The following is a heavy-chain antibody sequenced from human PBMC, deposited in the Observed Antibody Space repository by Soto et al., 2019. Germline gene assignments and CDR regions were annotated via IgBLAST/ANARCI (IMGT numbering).Heavy chain of an antibody. V-gene: IGHV4-31*03. CDR3: ARVSFGVAPIDY. D-gene: IGHD5-12*01. J-gene: IGHJ4*02. CDR1: GGSISSGGYY. Sequence: SETLSLTCTVSGGSISSGGYYWSWIRQHPGKGLEWIGYIYYSGSTYYNPSLKSRVTISVDTSKNQFSLKLSSVTAADTAVYYCARVSFGVAPIDYWGQGTLVTVSS. CDR2: IYYSGST.